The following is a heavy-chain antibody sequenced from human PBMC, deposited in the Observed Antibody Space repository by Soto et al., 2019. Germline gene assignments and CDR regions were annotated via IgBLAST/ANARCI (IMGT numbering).Heavy chain of an antibody. CDR2: ISASGDAT. CDR1: GFSFSDFG. V-gene: IGHV3-23*01. J-gene: IGHJ4*02. Sequence: PGGSLRLSCAASGFSFSDFGMSWVRQGPGKGLEWVSAISASGDATYYAASVKGRFTLSRDNSKNTLYLQMNSLTVADTAVYYCPKNVTIYAVAPADYWGPGTQVTVSS. CDR3: PKNVTIYAVAPADY. D-gene: IGHD3-3*01.